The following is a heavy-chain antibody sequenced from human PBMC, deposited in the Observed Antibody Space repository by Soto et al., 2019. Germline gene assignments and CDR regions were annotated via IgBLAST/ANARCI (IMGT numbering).Heavy chain of an antibody. D-gene: IGHD2-2*01. CDR2: ISYDGRNK. Sequence: QVQLVESGGGVVQPGRSLRLSCAASGFTFSSYGMHWVRQAPGKGLEWVAVISYDGRNKYYADSVKGRFTISRDNSKNTLYLQMNSLRAEDTAVYYCAKDRGSAMKIPDFDYWGRGTLVTVSS. CDR1: GFTFSSYG. V-gene: IGHV3-30*18. J-gene: IGHJ4*02. CDR3: AKDRGSAMKIPDFDY.